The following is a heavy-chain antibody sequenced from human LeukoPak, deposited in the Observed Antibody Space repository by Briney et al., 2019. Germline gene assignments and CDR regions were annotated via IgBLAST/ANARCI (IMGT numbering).Heavy chain of an antibody. J-gene: IGHJ4*02. CDR3: ATPPRGILTGYYDY. CDR1: GFTFSSYS. V-gene: IGHV3-21*01. Sequence: GGSLRLSCAASGFTFSSYSMNWVRQAPGKGLDWVSSISSSSSYIYYADSVKGRFTISRDNAKNSLYLQMNSLRAEDTAVYYCATPPRGILTGYYDYWGQGTLVTVSS. CDR2: ISSSSSYI. D-gene: IGHD3-9*01.